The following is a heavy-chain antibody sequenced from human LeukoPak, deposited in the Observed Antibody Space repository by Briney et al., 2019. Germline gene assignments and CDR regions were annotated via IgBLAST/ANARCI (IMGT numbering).Heavy chain of an antibody. CDR2: IYHSGST. CDR3: ARARNYYDSSGSPYYFDY. D-gene: IGHD3-22*01. CDR1: GGSISSGSYS. Sequence: SQTLSLTCTVSGGSISSGSYSWSWIRQPPGKGLEWIGYIYHSGSTYYNPSLKSRVTISVDRSKNQFSLKLSSVTAADTAVYYCARARNYYDSSGSPYYFDYWGQGTLVTVSS. V-gene: IGHV4-30-2*01. J-gene: IGHJ4*02.